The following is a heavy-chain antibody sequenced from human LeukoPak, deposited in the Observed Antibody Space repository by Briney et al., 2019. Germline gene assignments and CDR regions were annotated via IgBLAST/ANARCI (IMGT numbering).Heavy chain of an antibody. CDR2: ISGYGDTT. J-gene: IGHJ3*02. D-gene: IGHD3-9*01. CDR1: GFTFSSFA. CDR3: ARMNILTGSDAFDM. V-gene: IGHV3-23*01. Sequence: GGSLRLSCSASGFTFSSFAMNWVRQAPGKGLEWVSIISGYGDTTYYTDSVKGRFTISRDNSKNTLYLQMNTLRVEDTALYYCARMNILTGSDAFDMWGQGTMVTVSS.